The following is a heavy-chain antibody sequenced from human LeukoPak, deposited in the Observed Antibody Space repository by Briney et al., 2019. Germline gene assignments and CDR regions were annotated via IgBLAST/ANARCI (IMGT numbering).Heavy chain of an antibody. CDR1: GFTVSTDH. CDR2: SYSGGST. J-gene: IGHJ5*01. D-gene: IGHD1-26*01. V-gene: IGHV3-53*01. Sequence: GGSLRLSCAASGFTVSTDHMSWVRQAPGKGLEWVAVSYSGGSTYHAESVKGRFTISRDNSKNTLYLQMNSLRAEDTAVYYCTWVGTTWFHSWGQGTLVTVSS. CDR3: TWVGTTWFHS.